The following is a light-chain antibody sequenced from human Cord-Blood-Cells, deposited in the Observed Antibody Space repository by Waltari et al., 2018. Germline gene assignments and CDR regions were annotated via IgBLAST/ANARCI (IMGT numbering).Light chain of an antibody. J-gene: IGLJ3*02. CDR1: SSDVGGYNY. CDR2: DVS. Sequence: QSALTQPASVSGSPGQSITIPCTGTSSDVGGYNYVSWYQQHPGKAPKLMIYDVSNRPSGVSNRFSGSKSGNMASLTISGLQAEDEADYYCSSYTSSSTPWVFGGGTKLTVL. V-gene: IGLV2-14*01. CDR3: SSYTSSSTPWV.